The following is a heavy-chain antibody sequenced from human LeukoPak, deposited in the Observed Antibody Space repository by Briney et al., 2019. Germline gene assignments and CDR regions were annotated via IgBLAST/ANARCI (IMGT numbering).Heavy chain of an antibody. Sequence: ASVKVSCKASGYTFSSYYMHWVRQAPGQGLEWMGIINPSGGSTRYAQKFQGRVTMTRDTYTSTVYMELTSLRSEDTAMYYRARAGYCSGGSCYFDYWGQGTVVTVSS. J-gene: IGHJ4*02. CDR2: INPSGGST. V-gene: IGHV1-46*01. CDR1: GYTFSSYY. D-gene: IGHD2-15*01. CDR3: ARAGYCSGGSCYFDY.